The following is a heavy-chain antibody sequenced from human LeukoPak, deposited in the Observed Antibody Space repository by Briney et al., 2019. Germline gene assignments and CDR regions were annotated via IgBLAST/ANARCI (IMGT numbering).Heavy chain of an antibody. V-gene: IGHV3-20*04. Sequence: PGGSVRLSCAASGFTFDDYGMSWVRQAPGKGLEWVSGINWNGGSTGYADSVKGRFTISRDNVKNSLYLQMNSLSAEDTALYYCEWYGRISGWYYFDYWVQGTLVTVSS. CDR1: GFTFDDYG. D-gene: IGHD6-19*01. J-gene: IGHJ4*02. CDR2: INWNGGST. CDR3: EWYGRISGWYYFDY.